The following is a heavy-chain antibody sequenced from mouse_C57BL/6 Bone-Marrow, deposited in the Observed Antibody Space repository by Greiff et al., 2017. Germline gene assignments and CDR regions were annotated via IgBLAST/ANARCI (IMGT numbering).Heavy chain of an antibody. J-gene: IGHJ2*01. CDR1: GFSLTSYG. V-gene: IGHV2-5*01. Sequence: QVQLKESGPGLVQPSQSLSITCTASGFSLTSYGVHWVRQSPGKGLEWLGVIWRGGSTDYNAAFMSRLSITKDNSKSHVFFKMNSLQANDTAIYYWAKNRAYGNFYCDYWGQGTTLTVSS. CDR3: AKNRAYGNFYCDY. D-gene: IGHD2-1*01. CDR2: IWRGGST.